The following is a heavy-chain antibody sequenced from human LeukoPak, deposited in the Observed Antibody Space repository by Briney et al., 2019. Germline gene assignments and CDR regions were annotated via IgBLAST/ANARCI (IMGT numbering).Heavy chain of an antibody. D-gene: IGHD3-10*01. Sequence: GASVKVSCKASGYSFTGYYMHWVRQAPGQGLEWMGWINPDSGGANYAQKFQGRVTMTRDTSIATAYMELSRLTSDDTAVYYCARGVHYYYGMDVWGQGTTVTVSS. J-gene: IGHJ6*02. CDR1: GYSFTGYY. CDR2: INPDSGGA. V-gene: IGHV1-2*02. CDR3: ARGVHYYYGMDV.